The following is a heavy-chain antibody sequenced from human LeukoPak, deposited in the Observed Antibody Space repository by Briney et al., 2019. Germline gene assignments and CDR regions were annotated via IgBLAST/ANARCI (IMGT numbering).Heavy chain of an antibody. CDR3: ARDLNYYDSSGYYLRWFDP. D-gene: IGHD3-22*01. CDR1: GFTFSSYS. J-gene: IGHJ5*02. V-gene: IGHV3-48*01. Sequence: GGSLRLSCAASGFTFSSYSMNWVRQAPGKGLEWVSYISSSSSTIYYADSVKGRFTISRDNAKSSLYLQMNSLRAEDTAVYYCARDLNYYDSSGYYLRWFDPWGQGTLVTVSS. CDR2: ISSSSSTI.